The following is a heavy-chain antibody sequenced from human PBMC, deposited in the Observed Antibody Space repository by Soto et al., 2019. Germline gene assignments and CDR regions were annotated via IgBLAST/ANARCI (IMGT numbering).Heavy chain of an antibody. CDR2: IYATGTT. Sequence: PSETLSLTCTVSGASISGFFWSWIRKSAGKGLEWTGRIYATGTTDYNPSLKIRVMMSVDTSKKQFSLKLRSVTAADTAVYYCVRDGTKTLRDWFDPWGQGISVNVSS. CDR3: VRDGTKTLRDWFDP. D-gene: IGHD1-1*01. CDR1: GASISGFF. J-gene: IGHJ5*02. V-gene: IGHV4-4*07.